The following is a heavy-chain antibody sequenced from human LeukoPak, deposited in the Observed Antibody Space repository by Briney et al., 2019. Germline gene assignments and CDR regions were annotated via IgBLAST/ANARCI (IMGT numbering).Heavy chain of an antibody. CDR3: ARTGGYRFDP. D-gene: IGHD7-27*01. V-gene: IGHV3-15*01. CDR1: GFAFKNAW. J-gene: IGHJ5*02. Sequence: GGSLRLSCAASGFAFKNAWMSWVRQAPGKGLEWVGHIKSKTSGETTEYAAPVKGRFAISRDDSTYTQYLQMNSLKTEDTAVYYCARTGGYRFDPWGQGTLVTVSS. CDR2: IKSKTSGETT.